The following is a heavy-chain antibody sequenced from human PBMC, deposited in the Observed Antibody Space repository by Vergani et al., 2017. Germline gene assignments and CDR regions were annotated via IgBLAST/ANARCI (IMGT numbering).Heavy chain of an antibody. CDR1: GFTFSSFS. D-gene: IGHD3/OR15-3a*01. V-gene: IGHV3-48*01. CDR2: ISSSSSTI. CDR3: ARDMSLWY. Sequence: EVQLVESGGGLVQPGGSFRLSCAAPGFTFSSFSMNWVRQAPGKGLEWVSYISSSSSTIYYAESVKGRFTISRDNAKNSLYLQMSSLRAEDTAVYYCARDMSLWYWGQGTLVTVSS. J-gene: IGHJ4*02.